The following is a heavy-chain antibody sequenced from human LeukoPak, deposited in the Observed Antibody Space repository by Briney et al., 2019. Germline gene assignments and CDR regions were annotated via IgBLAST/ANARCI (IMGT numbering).Heavy chain of an antibody. V-gene: IGHV1-18*01. J-gene: IGHJ2*01. CDR2: ISCYNGET. D-gene: IGHD2-21*01. CDR1: GYIFRSYG. Sequence: ASVNVSCKASGYIFRSYGLSWVRQTPGQGLEWLGWISCYNGETRYEQNLQGRVTLTTDTSTTTAYMELRSLRSDDTAVYYCARVGMEIGWSLELWGRGTLVTVSS. CDR3: ARVGMEIGWSLEL.